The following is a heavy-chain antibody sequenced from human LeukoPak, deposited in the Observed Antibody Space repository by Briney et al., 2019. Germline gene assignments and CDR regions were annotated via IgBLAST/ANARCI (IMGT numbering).Heavy chain of an antibody. CDR3: AKGTAVTPLYYFDY. D-gene: IGHD4-17*01. Sequence: GGSLRLSCVASGFTFTNFAMTWVRQPPGKGLEWVSSITGSSGTTYDADSVRGRFTISRDVSKNTLYLQTNGLRAEDTATYYCAKGTAVTPLYYFDYWGQGVLVTVSS. CDR1: GFTFTNFA. J-gene: IGHJ4*02. CDR2: ITGSSGTT. V-gene: IGHV3-23*01.